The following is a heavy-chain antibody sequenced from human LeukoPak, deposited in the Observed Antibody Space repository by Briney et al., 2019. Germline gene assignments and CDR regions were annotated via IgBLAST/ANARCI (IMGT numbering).Heavy chain of an antibody. Sequence: SETLSLTCAVYGGSFSGYYWSWIRQPPGKGLEWIGEINHSGRTNYNPSLKSRVTISVDTSKNQFSLKLSSVTAADTAVYYCARAGEDVVVPAATPTALFYFDYWGQGTLVTVSS. J-gene: IGHJ4*02. CDR2: INHSGRT. D-gene: IGHD2-2*01. CDR1: GGSFSGYY. V-gene: IGHV4-34*01. CDR3: ARAGEDVVVPAATPTALFYFDY.